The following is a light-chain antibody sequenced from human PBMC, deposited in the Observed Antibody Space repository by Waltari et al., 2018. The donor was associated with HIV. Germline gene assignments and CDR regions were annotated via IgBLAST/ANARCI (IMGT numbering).Light chain of an antibody. J-gene: IGLJ2*01. Sequence: HSVLTQPPSVSGAPGQRVTISCTGSSSNIGAGFDVHWYQQLPGTAPKLLIFSNSNGPSGVPDRFSGAKSGTSASLAITGLQAEDEADYYCQSFDNSLSALFGGGTKLTVL. CDR3: QSFDNSLSAL. CDR1: SSNIGAGFD. V-gene: IGLV1-40*01. CDR2: SNS.